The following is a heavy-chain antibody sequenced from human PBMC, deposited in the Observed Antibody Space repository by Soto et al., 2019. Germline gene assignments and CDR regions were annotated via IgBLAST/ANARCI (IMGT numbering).Heavy chain of an antibody. D-gene: IGHD3-16*01. J-gene: IGHJ3*01. CDR1: GFMFSNHG. CDR2: ISRDGSKQ. V-gene: IGHV3-33*05. CDR3: VRDDDAGPNAFAL. Sequence: GGSLRLSCAASGFMFSNHGMHWVRQAPGKGLEWVALISRDGSKQFYTDSVKGRFSISRDNSKNTLFLQMSGLGVDDMAVYYCVRDDDAGPNAFALWGQGTMVTVSS.